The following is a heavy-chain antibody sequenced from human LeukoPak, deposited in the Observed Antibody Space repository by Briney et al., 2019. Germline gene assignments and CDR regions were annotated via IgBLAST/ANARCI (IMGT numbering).Heavy chain of an antibody. V-gene: IGHV4-34*01. CDR1: GGSFSGYY. CDR3: ARLHRWGYCSGGSCYYFDY. J-gene: IGHJ4*02. CDR2: INHSGST. Sequence: SETLSLTCAVYGGSFSGYYWSWIRQPPGKGLEWIGEINHSGSTNYNPSLKSRVTISVDTSKNQFSLKLSSVTAADTAVYYCARLHRWGYCSGGSCYYFDYWGQGTLVTVSS. D-gene: IGHD2-15*01.